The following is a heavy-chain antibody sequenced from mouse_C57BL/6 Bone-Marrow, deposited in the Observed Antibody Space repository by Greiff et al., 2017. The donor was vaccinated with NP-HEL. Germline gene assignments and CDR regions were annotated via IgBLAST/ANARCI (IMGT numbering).Heavy chain of an antibody. J-gene: IGHJ4*01. D-gene: IGHD1-1*01. Sequence: EVHLVESEGGLVQPGSSMKLSCTASGFTFSDYYMAWVRQVPEKGLEWVANINYDGSSTYYLDSLKSRFIISRDNAKNILYLQMSSLKSEDTATYYCARDYYGAPMDYWGQGTSVTVSS. CDR3: ARDYYGAPMDY. V-gene: IGHV5-16*01. CDR1: GFTFSDYY. CDR2: INYDGSST.